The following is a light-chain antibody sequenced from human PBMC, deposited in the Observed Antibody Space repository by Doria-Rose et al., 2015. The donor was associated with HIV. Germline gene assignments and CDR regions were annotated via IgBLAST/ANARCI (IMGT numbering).Light chain of an antibody. Sequence: QPVLTQPPSVSGAPGQRVAISCTGSSSIIGAGFDVKWYQQCPGTAPKLLIHGNTNRPSGVPDRFSGSKSGTSASLAISGLRAEDEADYYCQSYDSRLSVYVFGTGTKVTVL. J-gene: IGLJ1*01. CDR3: QSYDSRLSVYV. CDR1: SSIIGAGFD. CDR2: GNT. V-gene: IGLV1-40*01.